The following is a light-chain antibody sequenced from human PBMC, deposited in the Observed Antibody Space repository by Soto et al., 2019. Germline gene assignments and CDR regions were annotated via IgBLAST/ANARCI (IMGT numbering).Light chain of an antibody. CDR1: SNDVGGYNY. Sequence: QPALTQPPSASGSPGQPVTISCTGTSNDVGGYNYVSWYQQHPGKAPKLMIYEVNKRPSGVPDRFSGSKSGNTASLTVSGLQAEDEADYYCSSFAVSNSFVFGTGNKVTVL. CDR3: SSFAVSNSFV. J-gene: IGLJ1*01. CDR2: EVN. V-gene: IGLV2-8*01.